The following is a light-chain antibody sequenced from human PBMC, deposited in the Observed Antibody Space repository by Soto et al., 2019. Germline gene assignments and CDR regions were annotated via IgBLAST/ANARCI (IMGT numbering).Light chain of an antibody. Sequence: DIQMTQSPSSLSASVGDRVIITCRASQGISNYLNWYQQKPGKAPKLLIYDASNLETGVPSRFSGSGSGTDFTFTISSLQPEDIATYYCQQYDNLPPLTFGGGTKVDIK. CDR3: QQYDNLPPLT. CDR1: QGISNY. J-gene: IGKJ4*01. CDR2: DAS. V-gene: IGKV1-33*01.